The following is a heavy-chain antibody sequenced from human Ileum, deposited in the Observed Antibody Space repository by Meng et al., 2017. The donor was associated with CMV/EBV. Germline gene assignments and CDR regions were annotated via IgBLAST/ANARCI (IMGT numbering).Heavy chain of an antibody. V-gene: IGHV1-8*01. CDR1: GYTFNSYD. D-gene: IGHD2/OR15-2a*01. J-gene: IGHJ4*02. Sequence: ASVKVSCKASGYTFNSYDVNWVRQSPGQGLEWMGWMSPSSGNTGYAQKFQGRITLTRDTSIKTAYMELSTLRSDDSAADYCARDSEYRDSGNFDYWGQGTLVTVSS. CDR3: ARDSEYRDSGNFDY. CDR2: MSPSSGNT.